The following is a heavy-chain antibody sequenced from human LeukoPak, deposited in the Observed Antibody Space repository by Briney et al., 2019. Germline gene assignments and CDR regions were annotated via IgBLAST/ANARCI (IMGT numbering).Heavy chain of an antibody. CDR2: IKQDGSEK. CDR1: GFTFSSYW. CDR3: AREPSLDYYYGMDV. V-gene: IGHV3-7*01. J-gene: IGHJ6*02. Sequence: PGGSLRLSCAASGFTFSSYWMSWVRQAPGKGLEWVANIKQDGSEKYYVDSVKGRFTISRDNAKNSLYLQMNSLRAEDTAVYYCAREPSLDYYYGMDVWGQGTTVTVSS.